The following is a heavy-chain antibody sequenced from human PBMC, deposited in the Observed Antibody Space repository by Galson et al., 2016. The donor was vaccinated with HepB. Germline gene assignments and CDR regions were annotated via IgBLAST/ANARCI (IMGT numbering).Heavy chain of an antibody. Sequence: SVKVSCKASGYTFISYNIHWVRQAPGQGLEWMGMMHVSGFTTTYAEKFQGRVTMTWDTSTSTVYMELSSLSSDDSAVYYCARDNWGADYWGQGTLVTVSS. J-gene: IGHJ4*02. CDR1: GYTFISYN. CDR3: ARDNWGADY. V-gene: IGHV1-46*01. D-gene: IGHD7-27*01. CDR2: MHVSGFTT.